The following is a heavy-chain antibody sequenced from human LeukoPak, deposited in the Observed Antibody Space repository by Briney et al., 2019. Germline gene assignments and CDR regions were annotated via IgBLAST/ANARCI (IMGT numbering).Heavy chain of an antibody. Sequence: SETLSLTCTVTDGSISDSCWSWIRQSPGKGLEWIGYIYFTGFTHYNPSLKSRVTMSVDMSKKQFSLNLNSVTAADTAVYYCARDGNGGNSWGWFDPWGQGTLVTVSS. CDR1: DGSISDSC. V-gene: IGHV4-59*01. J-gene: IGHJ5*02. D-gene: IGHD4-23*01. CDR2: IYFTGFT. CDR3: ARDGNGGNSWGWFDP.